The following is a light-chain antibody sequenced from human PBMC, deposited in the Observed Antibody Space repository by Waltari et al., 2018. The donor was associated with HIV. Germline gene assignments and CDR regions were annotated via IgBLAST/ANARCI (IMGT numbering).Light chain of an antibody. CDR2: NVN. CDR1: SSDVGSYDY. Sequence: QSALIQPPSVSGSPGQSVTISCTGTSSDVGSYDYVSWYQQHPGTVPKPMIYNVNTQPSGVPDRFSGSKSGNTASMTISGLQAEDEADYYCSTWDERLNGVVFGGGTRLTVV. CDR3: STWDERLNGVV. V-gene: IGLV2-11*01. J-gene: IGLJ2*01.